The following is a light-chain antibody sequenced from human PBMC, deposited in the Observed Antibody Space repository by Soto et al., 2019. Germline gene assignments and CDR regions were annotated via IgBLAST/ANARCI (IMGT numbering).Light chain of an antibody. J-gene: IGKJ1*01. V-gene: IGKV1-5*03. Sequence: DIQMTQSPSTLSASVGDRVTITCRASQSISSWLAWYQQKPGKAPKLLIYKASSLESGVPSRFSGSGSGTEFTLTISSLQPDDFATYYCQQYNSYWTFGKGTKVAIK. CDR1: QSISSW. CDR2: KAS. CDR3: QQYNSYWT.